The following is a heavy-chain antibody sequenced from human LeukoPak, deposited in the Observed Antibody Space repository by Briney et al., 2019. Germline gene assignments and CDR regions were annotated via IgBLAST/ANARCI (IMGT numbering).Heavy chain of an antibody. V-gene: IGHV4-59*12. CDR1: GGSISSYY. CDR3: ARGVWTAGTQLFDY. Sequence: PSETLSLTCTVSGGSISSYYWSWIRQPPGKGLEWIGYIYYSGSTNYNPSLKSRVTISVDTSKNQFSLKLSSVTAADTAVYYCARGVWTAGTQLFDYWGQGTLVTVSS. J-gene: IGHJ4*02. CDR2: IYYSGST. D-gene: IGHD6-19*01.